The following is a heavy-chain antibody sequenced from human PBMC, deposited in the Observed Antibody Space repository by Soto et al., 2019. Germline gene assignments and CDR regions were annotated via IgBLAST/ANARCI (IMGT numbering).Heavy chain of an antibody. J-gene: IGHJ3*02. CDR2: IYPGDSDT. D-gene: IGHD3-16*01. CDR3: AILTPYDYRWGRGENPEAFDI. Sequence: GESLKISCKGSGYSFTSYWIGWVRQMPGKGLEWMGIIYPGDSDTRYSPSFQGQVTISADKSISTAYLQWSSLKASDTAMYYCAILTPYDYRWGRGENPEAFDIWGQGTMVTVSS. CDR1: GYSFTSYW. V-gene: IGHV5-51*01.